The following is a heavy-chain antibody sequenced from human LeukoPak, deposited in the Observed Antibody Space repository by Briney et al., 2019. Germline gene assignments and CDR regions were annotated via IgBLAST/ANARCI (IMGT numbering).Heavy chain of an antibody. CDR2: MSPNSGNT. CDR3: AKGPHPTVVTATLPVNFFDS. D-gene: IGHD4-23*01. Sequence: GASVKVSCKASGYTFTGYYMHWVRQATGQGLEWMGRMSPNSGNTVYAQKFQGRVTLTRNTSIGTAYMELSSLTSEDTAVYYCAKGPHPTVVTATLPVNFFDSWGQGTLVTVSS. CDR1: GYTFTGYY. J-gene: IGHJ5*01. V-gene: IGHV1-8*02.